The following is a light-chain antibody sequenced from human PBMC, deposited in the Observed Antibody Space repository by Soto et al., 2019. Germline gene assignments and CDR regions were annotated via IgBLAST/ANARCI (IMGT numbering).Light chain of an antibody. CDR1: QSVSNY. J-gene: IGKJ1*01. Sequence: EIVLTQSPGTLSLSPGERATLSCRASQSVSNYLAWYQQKPGQAPRLLIYGASRRATVIPDRFSGSGSGTDFTLTISRLAPEYFAVYYCQQYGGSPQTFGQGTNVEIK. CDR2: GAS. CDR3: QQYGGSPQT. V-gene: IGKV3-20*01.